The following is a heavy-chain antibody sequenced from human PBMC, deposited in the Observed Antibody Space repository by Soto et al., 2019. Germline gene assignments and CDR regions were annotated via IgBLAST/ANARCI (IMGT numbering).Heavy chain of an antibody. CDR2: IRSKANSYAT. CDR1: GFTFSGSA. V-gene: IGHV3-73*01. D-gene: IGHD3-3*01. Sequence: GGSLRLSCAASGFTFSGSALHWVRQASGKGLEWVGRIRSKANSYATAYAASVKGRFTTSRDDSKNTAYLQMNSLKTEDTAVYYCTRQFIASEIYGLDPWGQGTLVTVSS. CDR3: TRQFIASEIYGLDP. J-gene: IGHJ5*02.